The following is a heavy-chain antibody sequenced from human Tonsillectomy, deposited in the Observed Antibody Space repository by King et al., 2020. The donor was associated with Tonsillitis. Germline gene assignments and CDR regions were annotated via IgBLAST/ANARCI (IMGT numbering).Heavy chain of an antibody. V-gene: IGHV4-39*01. Sequence: QLQESGPEEVKSSETLSLTCSVSGASISTTSYYWGWIRQPPGKGLEWIGKIYYTGSTYYSPSLQSRVTISVDTSTNQFSLKLDSVTAADTAFYYCARHTLAAGNPDFWGQGSLVTVSS. CDR1: GASISTTSYY. D-gene: IGHD6-19*01. CDR3: ARHTLAAGNPDF. J-gene: IGHJ4*02. CDR2: IYYTGST.